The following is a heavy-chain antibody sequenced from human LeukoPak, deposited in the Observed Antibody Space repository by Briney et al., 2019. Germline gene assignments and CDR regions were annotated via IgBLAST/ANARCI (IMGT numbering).Heavy chain of an antibody. CDR2: IFYSGST. CDR1: GGSISSRDYY. J-gene: IGHJ4*02. V-gene: IGHV4-30-4*08. D-gene: IGHD1-26*01. CDR3: ARVFQVGTTTKLDS. Sequence: SQTLSLTCTVSGGSISSRDYYWSWIRQPPGKGLEWIGYIFYSGSTYYNPSLKSRVTISVDTSKNQFSLKVVSVTAADSAVYYCARVFQVGTTTKLDSWGQGTLVTVSS.